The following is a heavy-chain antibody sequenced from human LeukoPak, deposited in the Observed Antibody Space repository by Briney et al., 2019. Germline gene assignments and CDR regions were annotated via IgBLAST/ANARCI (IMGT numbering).Heavy chain of an antibody. CDR3: ARSYCSGGSCYSGWFDP. Sequence: SETLSLTCTVSGGSISSYYWSWIRQPPGKGLEWIGYIYYSGSTNYNPSLKSRVTISVDTSKNQFTLKLSSVTAADTAVYYCARSYCSGGSCYSGWFDPWGQGTLVTVSS. CDR1: GGSISSYY. D-gene: IGHD2-15*01. J-gene: IGHJ5*02. CDR2: IYYSGST. V-gene: IGHV4-59*08.